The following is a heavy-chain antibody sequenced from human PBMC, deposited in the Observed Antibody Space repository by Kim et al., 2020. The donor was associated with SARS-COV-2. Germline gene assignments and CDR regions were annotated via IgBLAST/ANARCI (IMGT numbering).Heavy chain of an antibody. CDR2: ISYDGSNK. Sequence: GGSLRLSCAASGFTFSSYGMHWVRQAPGKGLEWVAVISYDGSNKYYADSVKGRFTISRDNSKNTLYLQMNSLRAEDTAVYYCAKTGYTNYYDSSGYYPDFDYWGQGTLVTVSS. J-gene: IGHJ4*02. CDR3: AKTGYTNYYDSSGYYPDFDY. V-gene: IGHV3-30*18. CDR1: GFTFSSYG. D-gene: IGHD3-22*01.